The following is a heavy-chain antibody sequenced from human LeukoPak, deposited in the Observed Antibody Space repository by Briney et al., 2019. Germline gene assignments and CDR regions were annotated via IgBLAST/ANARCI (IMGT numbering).Heavy chain of an antibody. CDR2: MNPTSGET. J-gene: IGHJ6*02. CDR3: ARFPSRYYYGMDV. CDR1: GYTFTSYD. V-gene: IGHV1-8*02. Sequence: ASVKVSCKASGYTFTSYDLNWVRQSAGQGLEWMGWMNPTSGETGYAQKFQGRVTMTRDIFTSTAYLELSNLRSEDTAVYYCARFPSRYYYGMDVWGQGTTVTVSS.